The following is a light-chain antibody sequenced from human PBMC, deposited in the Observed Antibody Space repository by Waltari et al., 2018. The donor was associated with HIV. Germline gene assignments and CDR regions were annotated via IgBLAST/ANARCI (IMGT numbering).Light chain of an antibody. J-gene: IGLJ2*01. Sequence: QSALTQPLSASGSPGQSVTIPCTGTSSDDGGYDYVSWYQQHPGKAPKLMLYDVTKRPSGVPDRFSGSKSGSTASLTLSGLQAEDEADYYCSSYAGSNNLIFGGGTKLTVL. V-gene: IGLV2-8*01. CDR2: DVT. CDR1: SSDDGGYDY. CDR3: SSYAGSNNLI.